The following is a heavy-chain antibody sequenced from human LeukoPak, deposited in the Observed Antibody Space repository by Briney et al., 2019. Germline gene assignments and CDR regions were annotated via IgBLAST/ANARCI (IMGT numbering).Heavy chain of an antibody. CDR1: GFTFSSYA. J-gene: IGHJ4*02. CDR3: TRSSVGATGSSYFDY. V-gene: IGHV3-30*01. Sequence: GGSLRLSCAASGFTFSSYAMHWVRRAPGKGLEWVAVISYDGSNKYYADSVKGRFTISRDNSKNTLYLQMNSLRAEDTAVYYCTRSSVGATGSSYFDYWGQGTLVTVSS. CDR2: ISYDGSNK. D-gene: IGHD1-26*01.